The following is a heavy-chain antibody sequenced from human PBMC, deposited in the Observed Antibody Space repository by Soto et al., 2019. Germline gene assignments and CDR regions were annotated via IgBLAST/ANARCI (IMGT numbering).Heavy chain of an antibody. J-gene: IGHJ4*02. Sequence: SETLSLTCTVSGGSISGYYWSWIRQPPGKGLEWIGYIYYSGSSNYNPSLKSRVTISVDTSKNQFSLKLSSVTAEDTAMYYCAREFKGDLVVVVAARGSYFDYWGQGTLVTVS. CDR3: AREFKGDLVVVVAARGSYFDY. V-gene: IGHV4-59*12. CDR2: IYYSGSS. CDR1: GGSISGYY. D-gene: IGHD2-15*01.